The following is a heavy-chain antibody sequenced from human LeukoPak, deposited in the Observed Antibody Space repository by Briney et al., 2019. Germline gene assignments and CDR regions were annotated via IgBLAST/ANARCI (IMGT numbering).Heavy chain of an antibody. J-gene: IGHJ2*01. V-gene: IGHV3-23*01. CDR1: GFTFSSYA. D-gene: IGHD3-22*01. CDR3: AKERGRSWLLPDWYFDV. Sequence: TGGSLRLSCAASGFTFSSYAMSWVRQAPGKGLEWVSAISGSGGSTYYADSVKGRFTISRDNSKNTLYLQMNSLRVDDTAMYYCAKERGRSWLLPDWYFDVWGRGTLVSVSS. CDR2: ISGSGGST.